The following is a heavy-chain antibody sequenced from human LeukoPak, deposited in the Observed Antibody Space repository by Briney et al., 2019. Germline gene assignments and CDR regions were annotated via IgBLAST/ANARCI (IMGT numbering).Heavy chain of an antibody. CDR1: EFTFSNAW. CDR2: IKSKTDGGTT. CDR3: TSQYFDY. J-gene: IGHJ4*02. V-gene: IGHV3-15*01. Sequence: GGSLRLSCAASEFTFSNAWMNWVRQGPGKGLEWVGRIKSKTDGGTTDYAAPVEGRFTISRDDSKNTGYLQMNSLKTDDTAVYYCTSQYFDYWGQGTLVAVSS.